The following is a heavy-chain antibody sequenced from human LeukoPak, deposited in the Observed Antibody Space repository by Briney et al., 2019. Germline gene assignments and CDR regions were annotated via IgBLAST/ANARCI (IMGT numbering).Heavy chain of an antibody. CDR2: IYYSGTT. CDR1: GGSISTTSYF. D-gene: IGHD6-13*01. CDR3: AREAAAGNDAFDI. V-gene: IGHV4-39*07. Sequence: PSETLSLTCTVSGGSISTTSYFWAWIRQPPGGGLEWIGSIYYSGTTYYKSSLKSRVTISIERSKNHFSLNLNSLTAADTAVYYCAREAAAGNDAFDIWGQGTMVTVSS. J-gene: IGHJ3*02.